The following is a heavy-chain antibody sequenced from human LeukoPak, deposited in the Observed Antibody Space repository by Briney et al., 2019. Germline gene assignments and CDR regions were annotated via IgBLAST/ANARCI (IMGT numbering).Heavy chain of an antibody. J-gene: IGHJ4*02. Sequence: GASVKVSCKASGYTFTSYAMNWVRQAPGQGLEWMGWINTNTGNPMYAQGFTGRFVFSLDTSVSTAYLQISSLKAEDTAVYYCARDVEMATPLYFDYWGQGTLVTVSS. CDR2: INTNTGNP. D-gene: IGHD5-24*01. V-gene: IGHV7-4-1*02. CDR1: GYTFTSYA. CDR3: ARDVEMATPLYFDY.